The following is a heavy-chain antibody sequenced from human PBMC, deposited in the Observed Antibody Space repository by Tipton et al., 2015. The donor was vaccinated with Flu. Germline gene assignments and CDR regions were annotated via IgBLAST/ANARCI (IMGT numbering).Heavy chain of an antibody. D-gene: IGHD6-19*01. V-gene: IGHV4-61*02. CDR3: ARAESSLWAGHYYGLDV. CDR2: IHTSGTT. CDR1: GGSISSGNYF. Sequence: TLSLTCTVSGGSISSGNYFWNWIRQPAGKGPEWIGRIHTSGTTYYKPSLKSRVTISLDTSKNHFSLRLTSVTAADTALYFCARAESSLWAGHYYGLDVWGQGTTVTVPS. J-gene: IGHJ6*02.